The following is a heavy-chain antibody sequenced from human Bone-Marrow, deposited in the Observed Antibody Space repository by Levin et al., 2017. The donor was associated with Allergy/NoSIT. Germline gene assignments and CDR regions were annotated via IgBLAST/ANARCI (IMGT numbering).Heavy chain of an antibody. Sequence: SETLSLTCAVYGGSFGGYFWTWIRQPPGKGLEWIGEIDHSGSTTYNPSLKSRVTISMDTSKNQFSLKLSSVTAADTAVYYCARHVPCTTSSCDYFDYWGQGTLVTVSS. V-gene: IGHV4-34*01. D-gene: IGHD2-2*01. CDR2: IDHSGST. J-gene: IGHJ4*02. CDR1: GGSFGGYF. CDR3: ARHVPCTTSSCDYFDY.